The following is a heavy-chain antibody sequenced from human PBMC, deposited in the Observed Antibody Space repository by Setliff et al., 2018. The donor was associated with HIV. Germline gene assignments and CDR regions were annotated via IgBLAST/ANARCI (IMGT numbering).Heavy chain of an antibody. CDR1: GYTFTTYP. D-gene: IGHD6-19*01. CDR3: ARNQGDSSGWYAGDF. CDR2: INTSGGSA. J-gene: IGHJ4*01. Sequence: GASVKVSCKASGYTFTTYPMHWVRQAPGQGLEWMGVINTSGGSAGYAEKFRGRVTMTRDTSTNTVYMDLRNLRSEDTAVYYCARNQGDSSGWYAGDFWGHGTPVTVSS. V-gene: IGHV1-46*01.